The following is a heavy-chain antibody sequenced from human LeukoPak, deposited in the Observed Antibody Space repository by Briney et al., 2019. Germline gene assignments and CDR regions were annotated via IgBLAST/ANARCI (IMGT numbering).Heavy chain of an antibody. Sequence: SGGSLRLSCAASGFTFSSYAMSWVRQAPGKGLEWVSAISGSGGSTYYADSVKGRFTISRDNSKNTLYLQMNSLRSEDTAVYYCARGLNVDCSSTSCYSRYYYYYYMDVWGKGTTVTVSS. CDR1: GFTFSSYA. J-gene: IGHJ6*03. V-gene: IGHV3-23*01. D-gene: IGHD2-2*01. CDR2: ISGSGGST. CDR3: ARGLNVDCSSTSCYSRYYYYYYMDV.